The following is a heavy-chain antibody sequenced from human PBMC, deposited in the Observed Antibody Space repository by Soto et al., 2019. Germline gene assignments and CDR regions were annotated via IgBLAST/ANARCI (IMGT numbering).Heavy chain of an antibody. J-gene: IGHJ6*02. V-gene: IGHV3-21*01. Sequence: SLRLSCTGSGFPFDDFAINWVRQAPGKGLEWVSSISSSSSYIYYAESVKGRFTISRDNSKSTLYLQMTSLRAEDTAVYYCARDPRTARASAMDVWGQGTTVTVSS. CDR1: GFPFDDFA. CDR2: ISSSSSYI. CDR3: ARDPRTARASAMDV. D-gene: IGHD6-6*01.